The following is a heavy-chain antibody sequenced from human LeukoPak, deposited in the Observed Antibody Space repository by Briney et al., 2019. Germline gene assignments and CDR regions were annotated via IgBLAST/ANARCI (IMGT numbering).Heavy chain of an antibody. CDR2: VSTTGGST. Sequence: GGSLRLSCGASSFTFSSYVMSWVRQAPGKGLEWVSTVSTTGGSTYYADPVKGRFTISRDNSKDTLYLQMNSLRAEDTAVYYCAKCSGWFVRGKDYYYYYMDVWGKGTTVTVSS. CDR3: AKCSGWFVRGKDYYYYYMDV. D-gene: IGHD6-19*01. J-gene: IGHJ6*03. CDR1: SFTFSSYV. V-gene: IGHV3-23*01.